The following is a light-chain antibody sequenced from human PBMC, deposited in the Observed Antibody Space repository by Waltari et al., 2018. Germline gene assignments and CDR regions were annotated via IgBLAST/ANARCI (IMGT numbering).Light chain of an antibody. CDR3: QHYNEWPPIT. J-gene: IGKJ3*01. V-gene: IGKV3-15*01. Sequence: EIVLTQSPATLSGSPGETVTLSCTASQSVRGNLAWYQQRPGQAPRLLISGTYSRATGIPARISGSGSDTQFTLTISSLQSEDFAVYYCQHYNEWPPITFGPGTRVDIK. CDR1: QSVRGN. CDR2: GTY.